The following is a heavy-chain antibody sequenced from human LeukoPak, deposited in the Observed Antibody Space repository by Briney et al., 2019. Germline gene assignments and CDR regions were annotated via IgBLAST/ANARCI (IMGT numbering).Heavy chain of an antibody. CDR3: ARGVEMATIPDAFDM. CDR2: ISPGDSDT. D-gene: IGHD5-24*01. CDR1: SYIFTSYW. Sequence: GASLQISCQCASYIFTSYWIGWVRQLPGKGLEWMGIISPGDSDTRYSPSFQGQVTISTDKSISTAYLQWSSLKASDTAMYYCARGVEMATIPDAFDMWGQGTMVTVSS. V-gene: IGHV5-51*01. J-gene: IGHJ3*02.